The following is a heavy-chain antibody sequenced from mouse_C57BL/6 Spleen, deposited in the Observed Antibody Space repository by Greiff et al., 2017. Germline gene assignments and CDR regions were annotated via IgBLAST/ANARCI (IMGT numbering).Heavy chain of an antibody. J-gene: IGHJ3*01. CDR1: GYSITSGYY. CDR3: ARGHDYGFAY. V-gene: IGHV3-6*01. CDR2: ISYDGSN. D-gene: IGHD2-4*01. Sequence: EVKLQESGPGLVKPSQSLSLTCSVTGYSITSGYYWNWIRQFPGNKLEWMGYISYDGSNNYNPSLKNRISITRDTSKNQFFLKLNSVTTEDTATYYCARGHDYGFAYWGQGTLVTVSA.